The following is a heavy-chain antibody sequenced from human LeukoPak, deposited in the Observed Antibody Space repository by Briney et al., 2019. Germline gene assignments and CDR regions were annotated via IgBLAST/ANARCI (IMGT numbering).Heavy chain of an antibody. D-gene: IGHD3-10*01. CDR2: ISSSGSTI. J-gene: IGHJ3*02. Sequence: GGSLRLSCAASEFTFSRYAMSWIRQAPGKGLEWVSYISSSGSTIYYADSVKGRFTISRDNAKNSLYLQMNSLRAEDTAVYYCASPLPITISNRDAFDIWGQGTMVTVSS. CDR3: ASPLPITISNRDAFDI. V-gene: IGHV3-11*01. CDR1: EFTFSRYA.